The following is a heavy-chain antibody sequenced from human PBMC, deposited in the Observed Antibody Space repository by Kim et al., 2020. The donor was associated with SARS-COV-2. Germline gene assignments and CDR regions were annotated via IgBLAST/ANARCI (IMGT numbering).Heavy chain of an antibody. CDR1: GFTFSSYD. CDR3: ARGVVHYDSSGYYFYYFDY. Sequence: GGSLRLSCAASGFTFSSYDMHWVRQATGKGLEWVSAIGTAGDTYYPGSVKGRFTISRENAKNSLYLQMNSLRAGDTAVYYCARGVVHYDSSGYYFYYFDYWGQGTLVTVSS. V-gene: IGHV3-13*01. D-gene: IGHD3-22*01. J-gene: IGHJ4*02. CDR2: IGTAGDT.